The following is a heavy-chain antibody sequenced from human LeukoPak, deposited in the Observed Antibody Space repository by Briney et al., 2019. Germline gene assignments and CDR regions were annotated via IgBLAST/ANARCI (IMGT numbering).Heavy chain of an antibody. D-gene: IGHD2-21*02. J-gene: IGHJ3*02. CDR1: GGSISSGGYY. CDR2: IYYSGST. Sequence: SETLSLTCTVSGGSISSGGYYWSWIRQHPGKGLEWIGYIYYSGSTYYNPSLKSRVTISVDTSKNQFSLKLSSVTAADTAVYYCARERDPGGDFDVDAFDIWGQGTMVTVSS. V-gene: IGHV4-31*03. CDR3: ARERDPGGDFDVDAFDI.